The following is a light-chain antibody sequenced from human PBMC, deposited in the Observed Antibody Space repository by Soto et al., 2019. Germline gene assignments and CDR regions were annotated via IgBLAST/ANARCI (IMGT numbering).Light chain of an antibody. CDR1: QSVSSSY. CDR2: GAS. J-gene: IGKJ3*01. Sequence: EIVLTQSPGTLSLSPGERATLSCRASQSVSSSYLAWYQQKPGQAPRLLIYGASSRATGIPDRFSGSGSGTDFTLPISRLEPEDFAVYYCQQYGSSLRFTFGPGTKVDIK. V-gene: IGKV3-20*01. CDR3: QQYGSSLRFT.